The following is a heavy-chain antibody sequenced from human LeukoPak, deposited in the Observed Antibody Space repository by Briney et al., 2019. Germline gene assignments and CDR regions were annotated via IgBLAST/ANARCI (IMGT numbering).Heavy chain of an antibody. CDR1: GGSISSYY. V-gene: IGHV4-59*01. Sequence: PSETLSLTCTVSGGSISSYYWSWIRQPPGKGLEWIGYIYYSGSTNYNPSLKSRVTISVDTSKNQFSLKLSSVTAADTAVYYCASTPTYCSGGSCFSNWFDPWGQGTLVTVSS. CDR3: ASTPTYCSGGSCFSNWFDP. D-gene: IGHD2-15*01. CDR2: IYYSGST. J-gene: IGHJ5*02.